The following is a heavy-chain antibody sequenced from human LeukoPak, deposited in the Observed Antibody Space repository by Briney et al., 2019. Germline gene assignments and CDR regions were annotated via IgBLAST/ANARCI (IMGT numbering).Heavy chain of an antibody. J-gene: IGHJ4*02. V-gene: IGHV3-21*01. D-gene: IGHD3-3*01. CDR3: ARDTYDFWSGYGYYFDY. Sequence: PGGSLRLSCAASGFTLSSFAMSWVRQTPGKGLEWVSSISSSSSYIYYADSVKGRFTISRDNAKNSLYLQMNSLRAEDTAVYYCARDTYDFWSGYGYYFDYWGQGTLVTVSS. CDR1: GFTLSSFA. CDR2: ISSSSSYI.